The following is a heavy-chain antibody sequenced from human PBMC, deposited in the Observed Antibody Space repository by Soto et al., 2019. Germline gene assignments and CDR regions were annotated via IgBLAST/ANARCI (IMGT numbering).Heavy chain of an antibody. Sequence: QLQLQESGPGLVKPSETLSLTCTVSGGSISSSSYYWGWIRQPPGKGLEWIGSIYYSGSTYYNPSLKSRVTISVDTSKNQFSLKLSSVTAADTAVYYCASLQGPEDYYGMDVWGQGTTVTVSS. CDR2: IYYSGST. CDR3: ASLQGPEDYYGMDV. V-gene: IGHV4-39*01. CDR1: GGSISSSSYY. J-gene: IGHJ6*02. D-gene: IGHD2-15*01.